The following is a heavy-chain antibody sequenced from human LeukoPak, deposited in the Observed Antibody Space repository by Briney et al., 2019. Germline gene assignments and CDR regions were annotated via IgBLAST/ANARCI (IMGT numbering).Heavy chain of an antibody. D-gene: IGHD6-13*01. J-gene: IGHJ4*02. CDR3: ARVAYDSSWYGGHY. Sequence: GGSLRLSCAASGFTFSSYAMHWVRQAPGKGLEWVAVISYDGSNKYYADSVKGRFTISRDNSKNTLYLQMNSLRAEDTAVYYCARVAYDSSWYGGHYWGQGTLVTVSS. CDR2: ISYDGSNK. V-gene: IGHV3-30-3*01. CDR1: GFTFSSYA.